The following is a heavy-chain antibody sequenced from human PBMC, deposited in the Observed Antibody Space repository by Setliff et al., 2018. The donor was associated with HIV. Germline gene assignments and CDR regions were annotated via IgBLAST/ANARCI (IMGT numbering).Heavy chain of an antibody. V-gene: IGHV4-4*07. D-gene: IGHD3-3*01. CDR2: IYSSGST. CDR1: GGSINNYY. Sequence: SETLSLTCSVSGGSINNYYWSWIRQPAGKGLEWIGHIYSSGSTNYNPSLKSRVTISVDTSKNQFSLKLSSVTAADTAVYYCARDYDFWSGWKAFDIWGQGTMVTVSS. CDR3: ARDYDFWSGWKAFDI. J-gene: IGHJ3*02.